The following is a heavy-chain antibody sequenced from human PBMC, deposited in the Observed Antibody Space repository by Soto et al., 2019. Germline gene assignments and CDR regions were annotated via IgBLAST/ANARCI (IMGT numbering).Heavy chain of an antibody. CDR3: ARDGYGMDI. J-gene: IGHJ6*02. V-gene: IGHV4-61*08. CDR2: IYYSGST. CDR1: YGSICDGGCC. Sequence: VFYGSICDGGCCWIWIRQHPGKGLEWIGYIYYSGSTNYNPSLKSRVTISVDTSKNQFSLKLSSVTAADTAVYHCARDGYGMDIWGQATTVTVSS.